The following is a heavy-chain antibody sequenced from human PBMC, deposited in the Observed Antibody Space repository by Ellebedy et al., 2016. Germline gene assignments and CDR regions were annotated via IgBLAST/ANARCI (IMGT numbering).Heavy chain of an antibody. CDR3: AREGEYCSSTSCYGVMYYFDY. D-gene: IGHD2-2*01. Sequence: SVKVSCXASGYTFTSYGISWVRQAPGQGLEWMGGIIPIFGTANYAQKFQGRVTITADESTSTAYMELSSLRSEDTAVYYCAREGEYCSSTSCYGVMYYFDYWGQGTLVTVSS. V-gene: IGHV1-69*13. CDR1: GYTFTSYG. CDR2: IIPIFGTA. J-gene: IGHJ4*02.